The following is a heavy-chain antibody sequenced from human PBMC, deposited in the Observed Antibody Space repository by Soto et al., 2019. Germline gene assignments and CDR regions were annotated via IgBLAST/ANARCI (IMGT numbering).Heavy chain of an antibody. D-gene: IGHD6-13*01. CDR2: IYFSGST. J-gene: IGHJ4*02. CDR3: ARQRIVAAGTFVAY. Sequence: SETLSLTCIVSGDSINSTSYYWGWIRQPPGQGLEWIASIYFSGSTYNNPSLKRRLTVSVDTSKSQFSLKLSSVTAADTALYYCARQRIVAAGTFVAYWGQGSLVTVAS. CDR1: GDSINSTSYY. V-gene: IGHV4-39*01.